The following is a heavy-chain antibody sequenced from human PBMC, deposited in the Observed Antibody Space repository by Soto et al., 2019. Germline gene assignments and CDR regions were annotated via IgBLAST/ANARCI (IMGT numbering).Heavy chain of an antibody. CDR3: ARGMANYDFWSGSVGDYYYYYGMDV. V-gene: IGHV3-30-3*01. Sequence: PGGSLRLSRASSGFTFSSYAMHCFRQAPGNGLDWFALISYDGSNKYYADSVKGRFTISRDNSKNTLYLQMNSLRAEDTAVYYCARGMANYDFWSGSVGDYYYYYGMDVWGQGTTVTVS. D-gene: IGHD3-3*01. CDR1: GFTFSSYA. CDR2: ISYDGSNK. J-gene: IGHJ6*02.